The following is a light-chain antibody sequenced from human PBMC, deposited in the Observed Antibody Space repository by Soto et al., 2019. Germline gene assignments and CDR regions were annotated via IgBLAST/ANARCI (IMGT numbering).Light chain of an antibody. CDR1: LRISKY. CDR3: QQSHSTPLT. CDR2: GAS. Sequence: DIKLTQSPSSLFASVGDRVTITCRASLRISKYLNWYQQKPGKAPKLLIYGASTLQSGVPSRFSGSGSGTDFTLTITNLQPEDSATYFCQQSHSTPLTFGGGTKLEI. J-gene: IGKJ4*01. V-gene: IGKV1-39*01.